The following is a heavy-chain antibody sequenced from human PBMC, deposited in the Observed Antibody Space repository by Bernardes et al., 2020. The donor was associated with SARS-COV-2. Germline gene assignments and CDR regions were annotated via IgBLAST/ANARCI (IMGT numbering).Heavy chain of an antibody. CDR2: ISNTGGTT. J-gene: IGHJ3*02. V-gene: IGHV3-23*01. D-gene: IGHD3-16*02. Sequence: GGSLRLSCAAPGLTLRSYAVSWVRQAPGKGLEWVSSISNTGGTTDYADSVQGRFTISRDNSKNTLYLQMNSLRADDTAVYYCAKGSDYIWGSYRYNPFHMWGQGTMVTVSS. CDR3: AKGSDYIWGSYRYNPFHM. CDR1: GLTLRSYA.